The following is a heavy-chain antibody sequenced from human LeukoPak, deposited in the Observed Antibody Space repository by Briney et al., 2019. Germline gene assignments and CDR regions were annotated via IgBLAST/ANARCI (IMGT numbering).Heavy chain of an antibody. D-gene: IGHD2-15*01. Sequence: SVKVSCKTSGGTFSTYAISWVRQAPGQGLEWMGGIIPIFGTANYAQKFQGRVTITTDESTSTAYMELRSLRSEDTAVYYCARENCSGGSCYFDTLAYFDYWGQGTLVTVSS. V-gene: IGHV1-69*05. CDR3: ARENCSGGSCYFDTLAYFDY. J-gene: IGHJ4*02. CDR1: GGTFSTYA. CDR2: IIPIFGTA.